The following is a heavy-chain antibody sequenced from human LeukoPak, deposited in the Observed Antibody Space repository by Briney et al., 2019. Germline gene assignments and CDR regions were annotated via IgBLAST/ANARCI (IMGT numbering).Heavy chain of an antibody. CDR3: AKDLTYTSQGGSDS. CDR2: IRYDGNSE. CDR1: GFTFSTYD. J-gene: IGHJ4*02. V-gene: IGHV3-30*02. D-gene: IGHD3-16*01. Sequence: GGSLRLSCTASGFTFSTYDMHWVRQAPGKGLQWVTFIRYDGNSESYADSVKGRFIIYRDNSKNTLYLQMNSLRAEDTALYFCAKDLTYTSQGGSDSWGQGTLVIVSS.